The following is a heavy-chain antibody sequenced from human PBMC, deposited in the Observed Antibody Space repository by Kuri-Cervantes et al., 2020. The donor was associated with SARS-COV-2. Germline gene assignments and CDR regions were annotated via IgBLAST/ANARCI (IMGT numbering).Heavy chain of an antibody. J-gene: IGHJ4*02. Sequence: GSLRLSCTVSGGSISSSSYYWGWIRQPPGKGLEWIGSIYYSGSTYYNPSLKSRVTISADTSNNQFSLKLSSVTAADTAVYYCARHMPHIVVVPAAIYYWGQGTLVTVSS. V-gene: IGHV4-39*01. CDR1: GGSISSSSYY. CDR2: IYYSGST. D-gene: IGHD2-2*01. CDR3: ARHMPHIVVVPAAIYY.